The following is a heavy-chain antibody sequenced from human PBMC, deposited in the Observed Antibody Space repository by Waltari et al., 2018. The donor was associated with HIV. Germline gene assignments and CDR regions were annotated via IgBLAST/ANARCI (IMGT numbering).Heavy chain of an antibody. Sequence: QLQVQESGPGLVKPSETLSLFCTVSGDFFSASKYYWGWIRQSPGKGLGWIGSVYYSGASYYNPSLKSRVTMSVDKSRSQFSLRLDSGTAADTAVYYCAKHWDQIQLWWGFDFWGQGTRVTVSS. V-gene: IGHV4-39*01. CDR1: GDFFSASKYY. CDR2: VYYSGAS. D-gene: IGHD5-18*01. J-gene: IGHJ4*02. CDR3: AKHWDQIQLWWGFDF.